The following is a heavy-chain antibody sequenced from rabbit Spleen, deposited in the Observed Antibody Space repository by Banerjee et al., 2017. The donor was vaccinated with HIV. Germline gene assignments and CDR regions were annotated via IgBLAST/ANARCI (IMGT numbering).Heavy chain of an antibody. Sequence: QSLEESGGDLVKPGASLTLTCKASGFDFSRSYYMCWVRQAPGKGLELIACIEPASVNTADATWAKGRFTISKTSSTTVTLQMTSLTAADTATYFCARDAAGREDFNLWGQGTLVTVS. D-gene: IGHD4-2*01. CDR1: GFDFSRSYY. CDR2: IEPASVNT. CDR3: ARDAAGREDFNL. V-gene: IGHV1S40*01. J-gene: IGHJ4*01.